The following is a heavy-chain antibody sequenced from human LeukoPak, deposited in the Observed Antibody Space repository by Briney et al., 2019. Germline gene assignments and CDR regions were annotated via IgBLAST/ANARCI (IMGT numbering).Heavy chain of an antibody. CDR2: LKQDGSEK. Sequence: GGSLRLSCAASGFTFSSYWMTWVRQAPGKGLEWVANLKQDGSEKYYVDSVNGRFTISRDNAKNSLYLQMNSLRAEDTAVYYCAREISSWYRSEGRFDPWGQGTLVTVSS. CDR3: AREISSWYRSEGRFDP. J-gene: IGHJ5*02. V-gene: IGHV3-7*01. D-gene: IGHD6-13*01. CDR1: GFTFSSYW.